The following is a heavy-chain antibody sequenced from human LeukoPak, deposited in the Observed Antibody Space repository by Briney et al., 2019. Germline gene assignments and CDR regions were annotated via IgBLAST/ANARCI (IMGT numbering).Heavy chain of an antibody. Sequence: SETLSLTCAVYGGSFSGYYWSWIRQPPGKGLEWIGEINHSGSTNYNPSLKSRVTISVDTSKNQFSLKLSSVTAADTAVYYRAFYGDYERDYWGQGTLVTVSS. V-gene: IGHV4-34*01. CDR3: AFYGDYERDY. CDR1: GGSFSGYY. D-gene: IGHD4-17*01. CDR2: INHSGST. J-gene: IGHJ4*02.